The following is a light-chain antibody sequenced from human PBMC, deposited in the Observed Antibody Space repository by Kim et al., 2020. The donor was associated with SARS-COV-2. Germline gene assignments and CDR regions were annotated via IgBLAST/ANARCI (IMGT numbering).Light chain of an antibody. CDR2: DVS. Sequence: GQSVTISCTGTTDDVGRYDFVSWYQQYPGKVPKLLIYDVSERPSGVPDRFSGAKSGSTASLTISGLQTDDEAAYYCCSYAGSYTWLFGGGTQLTV. J-gene: IGLJ3*02. CDR3: CSYAGSYTWL. CDR1: TDDVGRYDF. V-gene: IGLV2-11*03.